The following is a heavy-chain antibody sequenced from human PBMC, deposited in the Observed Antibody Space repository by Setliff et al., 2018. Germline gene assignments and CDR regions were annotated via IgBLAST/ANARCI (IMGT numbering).Heavy chain of an antibody. D-gene: IGHD3-3*01. Sequence: TSETLSLTCAVYGVPLSGHYWTWVRQTPGKGLEWIGEVHHSGTTNYNPSLKSRVTISVDTSDTSRNQFSLKLSSVTAADTAVYYCARLSGFLYIDVWGKGTTVTVSS. J-gene: IGHJ6*03. V-gene: IGHV4-34*01. CDR2: VHHSGTT. CDR1: GVPLSGHY. CDR3: ARLSGFLYIDV.